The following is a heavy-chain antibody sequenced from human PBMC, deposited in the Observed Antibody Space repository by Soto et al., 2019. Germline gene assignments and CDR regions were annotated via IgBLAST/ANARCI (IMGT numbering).Heavy chain of an antibody. Sequence: GGSLRLSCAASGFTFSSYAMSWVRQAPGKGLQWVSVISDSGRSTCYSDSVKGRFTISRDNSKNTLFLQMNALRAEDTAIYYCASSGSDNYYRQFDYWGQGTLVTVSS. CDR2: ISDSGRST. J-gene: IGHJ4*02. CDR3: ASSGSDNYYRQFDY. D-gene: IGHD3-10*01. CDR1: GFTFSSYA. V-gene: IGHV3-23*01.